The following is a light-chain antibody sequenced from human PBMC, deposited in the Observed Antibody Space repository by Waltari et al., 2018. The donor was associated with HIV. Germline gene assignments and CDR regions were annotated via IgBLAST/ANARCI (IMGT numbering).Light chain of an antibody. V-gene: IGLV3-25*03. Sequence: DLTQPPSVSVPPGQTATITCTGDELTKRYGYWYQKKSGQAPVLLINKDTERLSGIPERFSGSSSGTSPTLTINEVRAEDEAEYYCQSSDSSGVDFVVFGGGTKLTV. CDR3: QSSDSSGVDFVV. J-gene: IGLJ2*01. CDR1: ELTKRY. CDR2: KDT.